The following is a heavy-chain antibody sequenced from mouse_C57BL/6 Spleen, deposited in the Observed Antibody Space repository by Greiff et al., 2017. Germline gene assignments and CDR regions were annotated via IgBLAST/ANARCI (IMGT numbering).Heavy chain of an antibody. CDR1: GYTFTDYE. D-gene: IGHD1-1*01. CDR2: IDPETGGT. CDR3: TRTGYGKGFAY. V-gene: IGHV1-15*01. J-gene: IGHJ3*01. Sequence: QVQLQQSGAELVRPGASVTLSCKASGYTFTDYEMHWVKQTPVHGLEWIGAIDPETGGTAYNQKFKGKAILTADKSSSTAYMELRSLTSEDSAVYYCTRTGYGKGFAYGGQGTLVTVSA.